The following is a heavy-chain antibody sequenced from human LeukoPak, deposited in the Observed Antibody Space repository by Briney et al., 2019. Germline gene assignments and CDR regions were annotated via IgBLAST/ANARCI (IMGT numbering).Heavy chain of an antibody. CDR2: TYYRSKWYN. D-gene: IGHD6-6*01. CDR3: ARISSSSGLFDY. J-gene: IGHJ4*02. V-gene: IGHV6-1*01. CDR1: GDSVSSNSAS. Sequence: SQTLSLTCDISGDSVSSNSASWNWIRQSPSCGLEWLGRTYYRSKWYNDYAVSVKSRITINPDTSKNQFSMQLKSVTPEDTAVYYCARISSSSGLFDYWGQGTLVTVSS.